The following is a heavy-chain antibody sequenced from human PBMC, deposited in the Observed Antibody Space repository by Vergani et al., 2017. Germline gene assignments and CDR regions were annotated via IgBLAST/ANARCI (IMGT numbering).Heavy chain of an antibody. V-gene: IGHV1-46*03. CDR1: GYTLTNYY. J-gene: IGHJ4*02. CDR3: AKPRGDILPPDPQRLDY. Sequence: QVLLVQSGAEVKKPGASVRVSCKTSGYTLTNYYIHWVRQAPGQGLEWMGIINPSGGSTIYAQQFQGRLTMTRDTSTSTVYMDLSNLRSEDTAVYYCAKPRGDILPPDPQRLDYWGQGALVTVSS. CDR2: INPSGGST. D-gene: IGHD1-14*01.